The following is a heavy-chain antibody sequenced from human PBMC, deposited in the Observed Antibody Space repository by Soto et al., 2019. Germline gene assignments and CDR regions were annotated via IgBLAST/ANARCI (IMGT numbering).Heavy chain of an antibody. V-gene: IGHV4-31*03. D-gene: IGHD3-3*01. J-gene: IGHJ5*02. CDR1: GGSISSGDYY. CDR2: IHYSGST. Sequence: QVQLQESGPGLVKPSQTLSLTCTVSGGSISSGDYYWSWIRQHPGRGLEWIGYIHYSGSTYYNPSLQSRVTVSVDTCKNQFYLKLSSVPAADTAVYYCARWWSGSRQGFDPWGQGTLVTVSS. CDR3: ARWWSGSRQGFDP.